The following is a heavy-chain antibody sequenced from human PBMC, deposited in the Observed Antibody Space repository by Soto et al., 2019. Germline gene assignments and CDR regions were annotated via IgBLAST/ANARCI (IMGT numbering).Heavy chain of an antibody. Sequence: EVLLVESGGGLVHPGGSLRLSCVASGFTFNNYWMHWVRQVPGKGLVWVSRIKTDGSSPNYADSVEGRFTISSDNAKNTLYLQMNSLRAEDTAVYYCARDRIAGSGICDNWGQGTLVTVSS. CDR2: IKTDGSSP. J-gene: IGHJ4*02. D-gene: IGHD3-10*01. CDR1: GFTFNNYW. V-gene: IGHV3-74*01. CDR3: ARDRIAGSGICDN.